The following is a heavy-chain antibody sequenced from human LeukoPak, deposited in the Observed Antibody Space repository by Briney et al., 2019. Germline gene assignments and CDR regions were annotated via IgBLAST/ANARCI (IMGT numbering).Heavy chain of an antibody. D-gene: IGHD1-26*01. Sequence: ASVKVSCKASGGTFSSYAISWVRQAPGQGLEWMGGIIPIFGTANYAQKFQGRVTITADKSTSTAYMELSSLRSEDTAVYYCARGQGVGATSGWGYFDYWGQGTLVTVSS. J-gene: IGHJ4*02. V-gene: IGHV1-69*06. CDR2: IIPIFGTA. CDR3: ARGQGVGATSGWGYFDY. CDR1: GGTFSSYA.